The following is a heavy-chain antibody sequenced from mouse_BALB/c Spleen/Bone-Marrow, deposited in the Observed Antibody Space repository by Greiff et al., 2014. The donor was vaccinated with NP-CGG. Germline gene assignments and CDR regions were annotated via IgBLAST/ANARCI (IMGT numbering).Heavy chain of an antibody. CDR2: IDPANGNT. J-gene: IGHJ4*01. D-gene: IGHD1-1*01. V-gene: IGHV14-3*02. CDR3: ARYYYGSSYAMDY. Sequence: VQLQQSGAELVKPGASVKLSCTAPGFKIKDTYMHWGKQRPGQGLEWIGRIDPANGNTRYDPKFQGKATITADTSSNTAYLQLSSLTSEDTAVYYCARYYYGSSYAMDYWGQGTSVTVSA. CDR1: GFKIKDTY.